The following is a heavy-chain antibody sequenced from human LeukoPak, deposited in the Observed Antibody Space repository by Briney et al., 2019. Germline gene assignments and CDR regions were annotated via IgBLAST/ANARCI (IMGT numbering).Heavy chain of an antibody. V-gene: IGHV1-69*05. D-gene: IGHD1-26*01. CDR1: AGTFSSYA. CDR2: IIPIFGTA. CDR3: ARGSGSYYYVDY. Sequence: SVKVSCKASAGTFSSYAISWVRQAPGQGLEWMGGIIPIFGTANYAQKFQGRVTITTDESTSTAYMELSSLRSEDTAVYYCARGSGSYYYVDYWGQGTLVTVSS. J-gene: IGHJ4*02.